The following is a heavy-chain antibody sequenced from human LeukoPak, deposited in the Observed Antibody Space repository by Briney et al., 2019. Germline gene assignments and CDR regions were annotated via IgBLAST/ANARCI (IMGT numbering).Heavy chain of an antibody. CDR3: AGVGIAAAEGLDY. J-gene: IGHJ4*02. V-gene: IGHV4-39*01. CDR2: VYYSGST. D-gene: IGHD6-13*01. Sequence: SETLSLTCTVSGGSISSSSYYWGWIRQPPGKGLEWIGSVYYSGSTYYNPSLKSRVTISVDTSKNQFSLKLSSVAAADTAVYYCAGVGIAAAEGLDYWGREPWSPSPQ. CDR1: GGSISSSSYY.